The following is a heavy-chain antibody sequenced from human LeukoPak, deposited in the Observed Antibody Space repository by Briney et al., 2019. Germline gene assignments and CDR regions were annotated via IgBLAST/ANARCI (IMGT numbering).Heavy chain of an antibody. CDR2: IYYSGST. Sequence: SETLSLTCTASGGSISSYYWSWIRQPPGKGLEWIGVIYYSGSTKYNPSLKSRVTISVNTSKNQFSLKLSSVTAAGTAVYYCSRHANWSSVYLDYWGQGTLVTVSS. J-gene: IGHJ4*02. CDR1: GGSISSYY. D-gene: IGHD1-1*01. V-gene: IGHV4-59*08. CDR3: SRHANWSSVYLDY.